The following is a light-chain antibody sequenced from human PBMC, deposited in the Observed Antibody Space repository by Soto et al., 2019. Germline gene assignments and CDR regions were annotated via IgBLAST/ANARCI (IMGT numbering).Light chain of an antibody. J-gene: IGKJ1*01. V-gene: IGKV3-15*01. CDR1: QSVSRT. CDR3: QQCYNWPWT. Sequence: EIVMTQSPATLSVSPGERATLSCKASQSVSRTLAWYQQKPGQAPRLLIYGASTRATGIPARFSGSGSETEFTLTISSLQSEDFAIYYCQQCYNWPWTCGQGTKVEI. CDR2: GAS.